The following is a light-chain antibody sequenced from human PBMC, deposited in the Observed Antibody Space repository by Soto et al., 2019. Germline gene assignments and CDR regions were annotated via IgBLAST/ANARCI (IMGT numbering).Light chain of an antibody. Sequence: EIVMTQSPATLSVSPGERATLSCRASQSISSNLAWYQQKPGQAPRLLIYGASTRATGIPARFSGSGSGTESTLTISSLQSEEFAVYYCQQYNNWPFTFGPGTKVDIK. V-gene: IGKV3-15*01. CDR1: QSISSN. CDR2: GAS. J-gene: IGKJ3*01. CDR3: QQYNNWPFT.